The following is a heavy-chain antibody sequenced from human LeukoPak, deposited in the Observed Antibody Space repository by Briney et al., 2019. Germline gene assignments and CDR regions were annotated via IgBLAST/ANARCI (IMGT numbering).Heavy chain of an antibody. J-gene: IGHJ4*02. V-gene: IGHV4-34*01. CDR3: ASCNAKTSLTNFDY. CDR1: GGSFSGYC. Sequence: SETLSLTCAVFGGSFSGYCWNWIRQPPGKGLEWIAEINHDRTTKYNPSLKSRVTISVDTSRNQFSLKLSSVTAADTAVYYCASCNAKTSLTNFDYWGQGTLDTVSS. CDR2: INHDRTT. D-gene: IGHD2/OR15-2a*01.